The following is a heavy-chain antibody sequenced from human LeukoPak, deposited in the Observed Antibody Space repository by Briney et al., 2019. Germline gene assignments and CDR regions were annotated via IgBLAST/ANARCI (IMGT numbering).Heavy chain of an antibody. Sequence: SETLSLTCTVSGGSISSSSYYWGWIRQPPGKGLEWIGSIYYSGSTYYNPSLKSRVTISVDTSKNQFSLKLSSVTAADTAVYYCVRHPTTMGGLLLSWGQGTLVTVSS. CDR2: IYYSGST. CDR1: GGSISSSSYY. D-gene: IGHD3-22*01. CDR3: VRHPTTMGGLLLS. J-gene: IGHJ5*02. V-gene: IGHV4-39*01.